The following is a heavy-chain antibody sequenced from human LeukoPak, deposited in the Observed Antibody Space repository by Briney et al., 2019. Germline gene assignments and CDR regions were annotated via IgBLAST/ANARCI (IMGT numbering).Heavy chain of an antibody. J-gene: IGHJ3*02. CDR1: GFTFSSYA. CDR2: ISGSGGST. Sequence: GGSLRLSCAASGFTFSSYAMSWVRQAPGKGLEWVSAISGSGGSTYYADSVQGRFTISRDNSKNTLYLQMNSLSAEDTAAYSCAKSRGYSYGYGGEAFDIWGQGTMVTVSS. CDR3: AKSRGYSYGYGGEAFDI. V-gene: IGHV3-23*01. D-gene: IGHD5-18*01.